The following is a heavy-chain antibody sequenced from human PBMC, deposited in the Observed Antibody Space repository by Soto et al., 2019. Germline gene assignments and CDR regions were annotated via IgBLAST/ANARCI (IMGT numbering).Heavy chain of an antibody. D-gene: IGHD3-16*02. Sequence: QVQLVQSVAEVKKPGASVKVSCKASGYTFTGYYMHWVRQAPGQGLEWMGWINPKSGGTNYAQKFQGRVTMTRDTSISTAYMELSRLRSDDTAVYYCAREVRTLGELSHGDWFDPWGQGTLVTVSS. CDR1: GYTFTGYY. J-gene: IGHJ5*02. V-gene: IGHV1-2*02. CDR3: AREVRTLGELSHGDWFDP. CDR2: INPKSGGT.